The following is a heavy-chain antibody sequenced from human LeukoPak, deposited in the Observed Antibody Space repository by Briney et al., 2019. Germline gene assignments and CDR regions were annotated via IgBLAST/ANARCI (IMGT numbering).Heavy chain of an antibody. CDR3: ARETVTTVSGSLDN. J-gene: IGHJ4*02. CDR2: ISYDGSNK. D-gene: IGHD4-17*01. V-gene: IGHV3-30*04. Sequence: GRSLRLACEASGFIFSSYAIHWVRQAPGEGLQWVAVISYDGSNKYYADSVKGRFTISRDNSKNTLYLQMNSLRAEGTAVYYCARETVTTVSGSLDNWGQGTLVTVSS. CDR1: GFIFSSYA.